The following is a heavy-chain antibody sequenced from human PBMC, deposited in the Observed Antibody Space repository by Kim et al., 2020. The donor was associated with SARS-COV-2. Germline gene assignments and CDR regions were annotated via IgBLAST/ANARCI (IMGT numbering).Heavy chain of an antibody. V-gene: IGHV3-74*01. CDR3: ARGMFKPGVDV. CDR2: IGGDGIST. Sequence: GGSLRLSCEASGFTLRSYWINWVRQAPGKGLVWVSRIGGDGISTHYADSVKGRFTVSRDNDDNTVYLQMNSLRADATAVYYWARGMFKPGVDVWGQGTTGTVSS. J-gene: IGHJ6*02. D-gene: IGHD3-10*02. CDR1: GFTLRSYW.